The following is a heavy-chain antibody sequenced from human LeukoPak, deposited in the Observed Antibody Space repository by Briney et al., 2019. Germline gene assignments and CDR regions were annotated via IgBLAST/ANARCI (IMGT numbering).Heavy chain of an antibody. CDR3: AKVRRIGYSSGWYYFDY. V-gene: IGHV3-23*01. J-gene: IGHJ4*02. CDR1: GFTFSSYA. Sequence: GGSLRLSCAASGFTFSSYAMTWVRQAPGKGLEWVSAISGSGGSTYYADSVKGRFTISRDNAKNSLYLQMNSLRAEDTALYYCAKVRRIGYSSGWYYFDYWGQGTLVTVSS. D-gene: IGHD6-19*01. CDR2: ISGSGGST.